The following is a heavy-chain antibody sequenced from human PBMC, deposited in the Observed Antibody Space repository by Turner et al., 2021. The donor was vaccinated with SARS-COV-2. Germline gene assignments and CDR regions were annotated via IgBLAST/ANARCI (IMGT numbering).Heavy chain of an antibody. D-gene: IGHD3-10*01. CDR1: GFLFRSYA. V-gene: IGHV3-23*01. Sequence: FEAGGSLVQPGGFLRPSRAASGFLFRSYAISWGRQSAGKGLEWVLEMSGGGGSTCYADSLKGRFNSSRDNSKNTLYLQMNMLRAEDTAVYYCAKDSGTSTRWFGELLYQEFDDWGQGTLVTVSS. J-gene: IGHJ4*02. CDR3: AKDSGTSTRWFGELLYQEFDD. CDR2: MSGGGGST.